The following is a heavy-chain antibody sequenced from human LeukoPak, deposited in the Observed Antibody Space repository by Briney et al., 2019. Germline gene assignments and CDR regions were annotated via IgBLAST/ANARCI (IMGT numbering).Heavy chain of an antibody. J-gene: IGHJ4*02. D-gene: IGHD5-12*01. Sequence: PSETLSLTCGVYGGSYSGHHWSWIRHPPGKGLEWIGEIKHSGSTNYIPSLKSRVNISVDTSKNQFSLKLSSVTAADTAVYYCATARSVSGYDLFDYWGQGTLITVSS. V-gene: IGHV4-34*01. CDR2: IKHSGST. CDR3: ATARSVSGYDLFDY. CDR1: GGSYSGHH.